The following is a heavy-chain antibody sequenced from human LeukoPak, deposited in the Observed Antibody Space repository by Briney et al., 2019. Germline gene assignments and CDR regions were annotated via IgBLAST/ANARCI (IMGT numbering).Heavy chain of an antibody. V-gene: IGHV3-53*01. D-gene: IGHD6-19*01. CDR3: ARVGRYSSGWYFPFDY. CDR2: IYSGGST. J-gene: IGHJ4*02. CDR1: GFTVSSNY. Sequence: GGSLRLSCAASGFTVSSNYMSWVRQAPGKGLEWVSVIYSGGSTYYADSVKGRFTISRDNSKNTLYLQMNSLRAEDTAVYYCARVGRYSSGWYFPFDYWGQGTLVTVSS.